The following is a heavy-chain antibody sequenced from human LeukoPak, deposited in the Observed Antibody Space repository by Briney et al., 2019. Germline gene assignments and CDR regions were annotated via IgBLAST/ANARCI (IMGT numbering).Heavy chain of an antibody. J-gene: IGHJ3*02. CDR3: VKGVDTAMYDAFDI. D-gene: IGHD5-18*01. Sequence: GGSLRLSCSGSGFTFSNYVMHWVRQSPGKGLEYVSTISSNGGSTYYADSVKGRFTISRDNSKNTLHLQMSSLRAEDTAVYYCVKGVDTAMYDAFDIWGQGTMVTVSS. V-gene: IGHV3-64D*09. CDR1: GFTFSNYV. CDR2: ISSNGGST.